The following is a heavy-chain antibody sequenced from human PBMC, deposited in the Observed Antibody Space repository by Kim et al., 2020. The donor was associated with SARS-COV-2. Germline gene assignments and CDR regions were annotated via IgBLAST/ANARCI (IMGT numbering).Heavy chain of an antibody. CDR2: ISYDGSNK. Sequence: GGSLRLSCAASGFTFSSYGMHWVRQAPGKGLEWVAVISYDGSNKYYADSVKGRFTISRDNSKNTLYLQMNSLRAEDTAVYYCAKGGGDTRYYYYYYYMDVWGKGTTVTVSS. V-gene: IGHV3-30*18. CDR1: GFTFSSYG. CDR3: AKGGGDTRYYYYYYYMDV. J-gene: IGHJ6*03. D-gene: IGHD5-18*01.